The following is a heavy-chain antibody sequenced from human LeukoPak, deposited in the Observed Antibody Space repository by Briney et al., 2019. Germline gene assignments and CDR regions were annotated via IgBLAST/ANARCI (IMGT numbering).Heavy chain of an antibody. V-gene: IGHV3-30*02. CDR3: ARDGSGSYLPSTPFDY. J-gene: IGHJ4*02. CDR2: IRYDGSNK. Sequence: PGGSLRLSCAASGFTFSSYGMHWVRQAPGKGLEWVAFIRYDGSNKYYADSVKGRFTISRDNSKNTLYLQMNSLRAEDTAVYYCARDGSGSYLPSTPFDYWGQGTLVTVSS. CDR1: GFTFSSYG. D-gene: IGHD3-10*01.